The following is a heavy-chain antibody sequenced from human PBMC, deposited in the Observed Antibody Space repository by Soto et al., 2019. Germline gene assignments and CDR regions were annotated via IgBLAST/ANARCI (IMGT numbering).Heavy chain of an antibody. Sequence: SVKVSCKASGGTFSSYAISWVRQAPGQGLEWMGGIIPIFGTANYAQKFQGRVTITADESTSTAYMELSSLRSEDTAVYYCARVYYYDSSGYSLTAPFDYGGQGTLVTVSS. CDR3: ARVYYYDSSGYSLTAPFDY. D-gene: IGHD3-22*01. CDR1: GGTFSSYA. CDR2: IIPIFGTA. V-gene: IGHV1-69*13. J-gene: IGHJ4*02.